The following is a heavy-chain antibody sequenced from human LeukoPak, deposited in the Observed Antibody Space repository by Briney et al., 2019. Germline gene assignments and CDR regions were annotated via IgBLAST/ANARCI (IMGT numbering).Heavy chain of an antibody. V-gene: IGHV4-39*02. CDR3: ATIAPGTHAFDT. CDR1: GGSISSGSYY. CDR2: MYYNGNT. Sequence: PSETLSLTCTVSGGSISSGSYYWGWIRQPPGKGLEWIWSMYYNGNTYYNPSLKSRVTISVDTSKNHFSLRLSSVTAADTAVYYCATIAPGTHAFDTWGQGTTVTVSP. D-gene: IGHD2-21*01. J-gene: IGHJ3*02.